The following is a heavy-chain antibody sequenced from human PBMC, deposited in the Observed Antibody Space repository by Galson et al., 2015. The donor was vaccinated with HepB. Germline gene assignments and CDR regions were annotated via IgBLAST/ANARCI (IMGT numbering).Heavy chain of an antibody. CDR3: ARLVSPLDPGDDY. CDR2: INTNTGNP. D-gene: IGHD1-1*01. V-gene: IGHV7-4-1*02. Sequence: SVKVSCKASGYTFTSYAMNWVRQAPGQGLEWMGWINTNTGNPTYAQGFTGRFVFSLDTSVSTAYLQWSSLKASDTAMYYCARLVSPLDPGDDYWGQGTLVTVSS. CDR1: GYTFTSYA. J-gene: IGHJ4*02.